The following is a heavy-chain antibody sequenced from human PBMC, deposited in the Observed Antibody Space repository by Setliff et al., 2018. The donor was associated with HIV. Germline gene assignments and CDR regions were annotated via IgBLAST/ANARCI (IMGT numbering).Heavy chain of an antibody. J-gene: IGHJ6*04. CDR1: GYTFTTYS. CDR2: INVGKGDT. CDR3: ARGALLAVFDFDH. Sequence: GASVKVSCKASGYTFTTYSLHWVRQAPGQSLEWMGWINVGKGDTKYSQDLQGRITITRDTTANTAYMELSSLRSDDTAVYFCARGALLAVFDFDHWGKGTTVTVSS. D-gene: IGHD2-2*01. V-gene: IGHV1-3*01.